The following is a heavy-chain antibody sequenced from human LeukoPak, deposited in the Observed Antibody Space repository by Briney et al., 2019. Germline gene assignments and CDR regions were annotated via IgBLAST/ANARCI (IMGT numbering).Heavy chain of an antibody. CDR1: GYTLTELS. Sequence: SVKVSCKVSGYTLTELSMHWVRQAPGKGLEWMGGFDPEDGETIYAQKFQGRVTMTEDTSTDTAYMELSSLRSEDTAVYYCATVANPNEYFQHWGQGTLVTVSS. V-gene: IGHV1-24*01. D-gene: IGHD5-12*01. CDR3: ATVANPNEYFQH. CDR2: FDPEDGET. J-gene: IGHJ1*01.